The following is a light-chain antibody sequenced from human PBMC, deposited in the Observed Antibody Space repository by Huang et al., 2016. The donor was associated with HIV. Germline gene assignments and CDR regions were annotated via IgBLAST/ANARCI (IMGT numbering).Light chain of an antibody. CDR3: HQYNNWLLS. J-gene: IGKJ4*01. CDR1: RSVSTN. CDR2: GSS. V-gene: IGKV3-15*01. Sequence: EIVMTQSPATLSVSPGQRVTLSCRANRSVSTNLAWYQQRHGQAPRLLIYGSSTMAPGVPARFSGSGSGTDFSLTISSLQSEDFALYYCHQYNNWLLSFGGGTRV.